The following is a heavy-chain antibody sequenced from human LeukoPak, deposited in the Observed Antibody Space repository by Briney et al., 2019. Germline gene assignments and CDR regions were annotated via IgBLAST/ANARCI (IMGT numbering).Heavy chain of an antibody. CDR2: IYSGGST. D-gene: IGHD5-24*01. CDR1: GFTFTNYA. J-gene: IGHJ6*02. V-gene: IGHV3-53*01. CDR3: ARDQMYYGMDV. Sequence: GGSLRLSCVASGFTFTNYAMSWVRQAPGKGLEWVSVIYSGGSTYYADSVKGRFTISRDNSKNTLYLQMNSLRAEDTAVYYCARDQMYYGMDVWGQGTTVTVSS.